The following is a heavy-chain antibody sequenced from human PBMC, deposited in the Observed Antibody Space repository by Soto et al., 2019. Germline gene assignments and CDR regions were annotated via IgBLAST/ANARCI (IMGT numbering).Heavy chain of an antibody. J-gene: IGHJ6*02. D-gene: IGHD3-10*01. CDR3: AKDFTGRGVINPLYYYYGMDV. Sequence: EVQLLESGGGLVQPGGSLRLSCAASGFTFSSYAMSWVRQAPGKGLEWVSAISGSGGSTYYADSVKGRFTFSRDNSKNTLYLQMNSLRAEDTAVYYCAKDFTGRGVINPLYYYYGMDVWGQGTTVTVSS. V-gene: IGHV3-23*01. CDR1: GFTFSSYA. CDR2: ISGSGGST.